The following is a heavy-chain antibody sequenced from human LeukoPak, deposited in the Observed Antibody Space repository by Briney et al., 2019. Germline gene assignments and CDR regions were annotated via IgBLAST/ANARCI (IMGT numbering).Heavy chain of an antibody. CDR2: VRNKANGYRT. CDR3: ARSGYCGAGTCYSDYFVY. V-gene: IGHV3-72*01. Sequence: PGGSLRLSCAASGFTLSDHYMDWVRQAPGKGLEWVGRVRNKANGYRTEYAASVKGRFTVSGDASKSSLYLQMNSLKTEDTAVYYCARSGYCGAGTCYSDYFVYWGQGTLVTVSS. CDR1: GFTLSDHY. J-gene: IGHJ4*02. D-gene: IGHD2-15*01.